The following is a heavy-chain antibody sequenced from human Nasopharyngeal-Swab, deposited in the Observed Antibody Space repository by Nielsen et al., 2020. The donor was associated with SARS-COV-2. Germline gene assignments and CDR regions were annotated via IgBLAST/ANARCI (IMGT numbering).Heavy chain of an antibody. V-gene: IGHV4-34*01. Sequence: WIRQPPGKGLEWIGETRHSGSGNYKPSLNSRVSMSVDASKNQFSLKLDSVTAAGTAVYYCARGGRHGCSSANRPCAIDVWGQGATVTVSS. CDR2: TRHSGSG. D-gene: IGHD2-2*01. CDR3: ARGGRHGCSSANRPCAIDV. J-gene: IGHJ6*02.